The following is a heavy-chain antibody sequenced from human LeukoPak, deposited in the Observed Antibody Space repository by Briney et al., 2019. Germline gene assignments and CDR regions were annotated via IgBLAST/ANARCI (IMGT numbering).Heavy chain of an antibody. V-gene: IGHV4-39*01. CDR3: ARQFLEWSSDAFDI. D-gene: IGHD3-3*01. J-gene: IGHJ3*02. CDR1: GGSIRSNSYH. CDR2: ISYGGSSS. Sequence: PSETLSLTCTVSGGSIRSNSYHWGWIRQPPGKGLEWIGSISYGGSSSYYHPSLRSRVTISVDTSKNQFSLKVSSVTAADTAVYYCARQFLEWSSDAFDIWGQGTMVTVSS.